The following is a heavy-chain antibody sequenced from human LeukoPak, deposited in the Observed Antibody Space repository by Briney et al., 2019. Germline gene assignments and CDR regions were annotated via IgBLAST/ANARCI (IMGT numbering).Heavy chain of an antibody. D-gene: IGHD3-22*01. CDR2: INHSGTT. Sequence: SETLSLTCAVYGGSFSGYYWSWIRQPPGKGLEWIGEINHSGTTNYNPSLKSRVTISQDTSKSQFSLMLSSVTAADTAVYYCARGKYDSGGYYLDYWGQGNLVTVSS. V-gene: IGHV4-34*01. CDR3: ARGKYDSGGYYLDY. J-gene: IGHJ4*02. CDR1: GGSFSGYY.